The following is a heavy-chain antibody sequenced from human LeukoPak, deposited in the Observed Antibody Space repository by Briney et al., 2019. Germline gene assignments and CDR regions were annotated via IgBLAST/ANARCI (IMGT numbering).Heavy chain of an antibody. CDR2: INSNSGDT. CDR3: ARENTIFGVDY. D-gene: IGHD3-3*01. CDR1: GYTFTGYY. J-gene: IGHJ4*02. Sequence: ASVKVSCKASGYTFTGYYMHWVRQAPGQGLEWMGRINSNSGDTNYAQKFQGRVTMTRDTSISTAYMELSSLISDDTAVYYCARENTIFGVDYWGQGTLVTVSS. V-gene: IGHV1-2*06.